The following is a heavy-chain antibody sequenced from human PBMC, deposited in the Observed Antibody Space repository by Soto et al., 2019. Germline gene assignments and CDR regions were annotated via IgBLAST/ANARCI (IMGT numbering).Heavy chain of an antibody. J-gene: IGHJ4*02. D-gene: IGHD3-16*02. CDR3: ARVPYADDYVWGSYRSDRLYFDY. CDR1: GGSISSGGYY. CDR2: IYYSGST. V-gene: IGHV4-31*03. Sequence: SETLSLTCTVSGGSISSGGYYWSWIRQHPGKGLEWIGYIYYSGSTYYNPSLKSRVTISVDTSKNQFSLKLSSVTAADTAVYYCARVPYADDYVWGSYRSDRLYFDYWGQGTLVTVSS.